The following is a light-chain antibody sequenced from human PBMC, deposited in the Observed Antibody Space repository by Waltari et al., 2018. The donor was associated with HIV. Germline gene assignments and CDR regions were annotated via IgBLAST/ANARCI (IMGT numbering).Light chain of an antibody. CDR3: QAWDSNTVV. CDR1: RLGEKY. CDR2: YDS. J-gene: IGLJ2*01. Sequence: SYELTQPPSVSVSPGQTASITCSGNRLGEKYACWYNQKPGQSPVLVIYYDSRRPSGIPERFSGSNSGNTATLTISGTQAMDEADYYCQAWDSNTVVFGGGTKLTVL. V-gene: IGLV3-1*01.